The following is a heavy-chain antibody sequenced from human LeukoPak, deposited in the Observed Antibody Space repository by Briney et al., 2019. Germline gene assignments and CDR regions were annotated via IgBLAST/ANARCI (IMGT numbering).Heavy chain of an antibody. CDR3: ARSRAHHYDSSGYYTTLDY. CDR1: GFTFSSYA. Sequence: PGGFLRLSCAASGFTFSSYAMHWVRQAPGKGLEWVAVISYDGSNKYCADSVKGRFTISRDNSKNTLYLQMNSLRAEDTAVYYCARSRAHHYDSSGYYTTLDYWGQGTLVTVSS. J-gene: IGHJ4*02. V-gene: IGHV3-30*01. CDR2: ISYDGSNK. D-gene: IGHD3-22*01.